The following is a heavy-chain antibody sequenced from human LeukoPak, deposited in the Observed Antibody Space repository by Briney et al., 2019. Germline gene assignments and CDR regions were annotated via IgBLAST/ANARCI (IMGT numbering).Heavy chain of an antibody. V-gene: IGHV3-30-3*01. D-gene: IGHD1-1*01. J-gene: IGHJ4*02. CDR3: ARDSGTTGTTRSYYFDY. Sequence: GGSLRLSCVASGFTFSSYAMHWVRQAPGKGLGWVAVISYDGTNKYYADSVKGRFTISRDNSKNTLYLQMNSLRAEDTAVYYCARDSGTTGTTRSYYFDYWGQGTLVTVSS. CDR1: GFTFSSYA. CDR2: ISYDGTNK.